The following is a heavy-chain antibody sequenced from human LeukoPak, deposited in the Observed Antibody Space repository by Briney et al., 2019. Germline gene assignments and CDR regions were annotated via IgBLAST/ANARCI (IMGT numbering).Heavy chain of an antibody. CDR3: AKDYSSGWYDY. CDR2: ISGSGGNT. D-gene: IGHD6-19*01. J-gene: IGHJ4*02. Sequence: GGSLRLSCAASGFTFSSYEMNWVRQAPGKGLEWVSSISGSGGNTYYADSVKGRFTISRDNSKNTLYLQMNSLRVEDTAVYYCAKDYSSGWYDYWGQGTLVTVSS. CDR1: GFTFSSYE. V-gene: IGHV3-23*01.